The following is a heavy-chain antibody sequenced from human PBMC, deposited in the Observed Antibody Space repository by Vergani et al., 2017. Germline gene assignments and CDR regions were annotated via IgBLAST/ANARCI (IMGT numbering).Heavy chain of an antibody. D-gene: IGHD2-2*01. CDR2: ISGSGMSA. V-gene: IGHV3-23*04. CDR1: GFTFSNYA. CDR3: ARENSSTSGRAFDF. Sequence: EVQLVESGGGLVQPGGSLRLSCAASGFTFSNYAMNWVRQAPGKGLRWVSGISGSGMSAYYTDSVKGRFTISRDNSKNMLFLQMNNLRTEDTAIYYCARENSSTSGRAFDFWDQGTKVTVSS. J-gene: IGHJ3*01.